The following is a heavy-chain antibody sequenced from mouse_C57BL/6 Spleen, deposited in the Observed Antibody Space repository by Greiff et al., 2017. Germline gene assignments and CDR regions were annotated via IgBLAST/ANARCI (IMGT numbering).Heavy chain of an antibody. J-gene: IGHJ3*01. CDR3: ASPHYYGSSPFAY. Sequence: DVQLQESGGGLVQPGGSLSLSCAASGFTFTDYYMSWVRQPPGKALEWLGFIRNKANGYTTEYSASVKGRFTISRDNSQSILYLQMNALRAEDSATYYCASPHYYGSSPFAYWGQGTLVTVSA. CDR2: IRNKANGYTT. CDR1: GFTFTDYY. V-gene: IGHV7-3*01. D-gene: IGHD1-1*01.